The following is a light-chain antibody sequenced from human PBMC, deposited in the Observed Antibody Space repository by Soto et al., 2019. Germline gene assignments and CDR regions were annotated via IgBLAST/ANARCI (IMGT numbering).Light chain of an antibody. CDR3: SSFSSSSTRVV. J-gene: IGLJ1*01. CDR2: DVS. V-gene: IGLV2-14*01. Sequence: QSALTQPASVSGSPGQSITISCTGTSSDVGGYNYVSWYQQHPGKAPKLMIYDVSSRPSGVSNRFSGSKSGNTASLTIYGLQAEDEADFYCSSFSSSSTRVVFGTGTKLTVL. CDR1: SSDVGGYNY.